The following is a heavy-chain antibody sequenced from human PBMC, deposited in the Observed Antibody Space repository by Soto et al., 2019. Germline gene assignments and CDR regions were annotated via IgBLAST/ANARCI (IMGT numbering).Heavy chain of an antibody. CDR1: GGSISSGGYS. Sequence: SETLSLTCAFSGGSISSGGYSWSWIRQPPGKGLEWIGYIYHSGSTYYNPSLKSRVTISVDRSKNQFSLKLTSVTAADTAVYYGARLGAYYQALDPWGPGTLVTVSS. J-gene: IGHJ5*02. V-gene: IGHV4-30-2*01. CDR2: IYHSGST. D-gene: IGHD2-21*01. CDR3: ARLGAYYQALDP.